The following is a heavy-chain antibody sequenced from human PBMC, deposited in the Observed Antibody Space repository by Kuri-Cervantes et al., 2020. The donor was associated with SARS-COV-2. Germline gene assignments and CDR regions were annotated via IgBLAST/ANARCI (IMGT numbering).Heavy chain of an antibody. CDR2: ISYDRSNK. CDR1: GFTVSSNY. CDR3: ARDRSTHYFDY. V-gene: IGHV3-30-3*01. J-gene: IGHJ4*02. Sequence: GESLKISCAASGFTVSSNYMSWVRQAPGKGLEWVAVISYDRSNKYYADSVKGRFTISRDNSKNTLYLQMNSLRAEDTAVYYCARDRSTHYFDYWGQGTLVTVSS.